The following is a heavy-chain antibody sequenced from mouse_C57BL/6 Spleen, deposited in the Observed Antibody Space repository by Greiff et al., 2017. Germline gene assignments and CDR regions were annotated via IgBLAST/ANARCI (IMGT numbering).Heavy chain of an antibody. V-gene: IGHV1-5*01. CDR2: IYPGNSDT. CDR3: IGPLGYDGGDYYAMDY. D-gene: IGHD2-2*01. Sequence: EVQLQQSGTVLARPGASVKMSCKTSGYTFTSYWMHWVKQRPGQGLEWIGAIYPGNSDTSYNQKFKGKAKLTAVTSASTAYMELSSLTNEDSAVYYWIGPLGYDGGDYYAMDYWGQGTSVTVSS. CDR1: GYTFTSYW. J-gene: IGHJ4*01.